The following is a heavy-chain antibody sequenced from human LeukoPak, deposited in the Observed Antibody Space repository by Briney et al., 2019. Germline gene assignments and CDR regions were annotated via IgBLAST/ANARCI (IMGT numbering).Heavy chain of an antibody. CDR3: AKDIPRGYSYGYFYY. CDR1: GFTFSSDS. Sequence: GRSLRPSCAASGFTFSSDSMSWVRQAPREGLEWVSAIIGRGVSTYYADSVKGRFTISRDNSKNTLYMQMNSLRAEDTAVYYCAKDIPRGYSYGYFYYWGQGTLVTVSS. J-gene: IGHJ4*02. V-gene: IGHV3-23*01. CDR2: IIGRGVST. D-gene: IGHD5-18*01.